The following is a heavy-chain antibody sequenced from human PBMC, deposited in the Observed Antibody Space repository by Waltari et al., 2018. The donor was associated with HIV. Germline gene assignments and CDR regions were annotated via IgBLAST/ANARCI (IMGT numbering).Heavy chain of an antibody. D-gene: IGHD6-19*01. J-gene: IGHJ4*02. CDR2: TSRGNDGP. CDR3: ARGPLGGWYAT. CDR1: QFIFNKYV. V-gene: IGHV1-8*01. Sequence: QEELVQSGAEVKKPGASVRVSCKTSQFIFNKYVIQWVRQAPGQALEWLGLTSRGNDGPGYSPFFEDRVTITRDPSITAVYMDFSSLTPEDTAVYYCARGPLGGWYATWGQGTLVTVS.